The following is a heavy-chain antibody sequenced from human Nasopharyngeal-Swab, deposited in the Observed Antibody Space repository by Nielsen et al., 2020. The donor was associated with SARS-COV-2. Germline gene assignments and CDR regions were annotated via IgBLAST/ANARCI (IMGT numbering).Heavy chain of an antibody. CDR1: GFAFSSYS. CDR3: ARGCVLTGPSCYYYGMDV. D-gene: IGHD3-9*01. J-gene: IGHJ6*02. V-gene: IGHV3-21*01. CDR2: ISSSSSYI. Sequence: GESLKISCAASGFAFSSYSMNWVRQAPGKGLEWVSSISSSSSYIYYAGSVKGRFTISRDNAENSLYLQMNSLRAEDTAVYYCARGCVLTGPSCYYYGMDVWGQGTTVTVSS.